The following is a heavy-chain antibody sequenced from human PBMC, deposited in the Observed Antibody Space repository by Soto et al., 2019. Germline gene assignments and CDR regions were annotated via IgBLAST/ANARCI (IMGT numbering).Heavy chain of an antibody. CDR1: GFTFTNYV. CDR3: ASTRGRSYDY. CDR2: INNGGGT. V-gene: IGHV3-53*01. Sequence: GGSLRLSCAASGFTFTNYVMTWVRQAPGKGLEWVSVINNGGGTYYADSVKGRFTISRDNSKNTLYLQMNSLRAEDTAVYYCASTRGRSYDYWGQGTLVTVSS. J-gene: IGHJ4*02. D-gene: IGHD5-12*01.